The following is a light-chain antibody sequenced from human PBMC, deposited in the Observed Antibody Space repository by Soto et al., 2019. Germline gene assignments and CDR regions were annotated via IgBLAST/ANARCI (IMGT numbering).Light chain of an antibody. Sequence: QSALTQPPSASGSPGQSVTISCTGTSSDVGGYNYVSWYQQHPGKAPKVMIYEVNKRPSGVPDRFSGSKSGNTASLTVSGLQAEDEADYYCSSYAASNHVVFGGGTKVTVL. CDR3: SSYAASNHVV. V-gene: IGLV2-8*01. CDR2: EVN. CDR1: SSDVGGYNY. J-gene: IGLJ2*01.